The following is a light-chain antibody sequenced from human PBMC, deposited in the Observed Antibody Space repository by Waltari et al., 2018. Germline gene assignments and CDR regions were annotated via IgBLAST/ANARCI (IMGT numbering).Light chain of an antibody. J-gene: IGLJ2*01. CDR1: SSDVGGYDH. V-gene: IGLV2-11*01. CDR2: DVS. Sequence: QSALTQPRSVSGSPGLSVTISCTGTSSDVGGYDHVSWYQQHPGKAPKLMIHDVSRRPSGVPDRVSGSKSGNTASLTIFGLQAEDEADYYCCSYAGTYSLIFGGGTKVIVL. CDR3: CSYAGTYSLI.